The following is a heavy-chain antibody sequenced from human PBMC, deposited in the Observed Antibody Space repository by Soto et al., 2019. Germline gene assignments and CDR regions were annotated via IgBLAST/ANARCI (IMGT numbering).Heavy chain of an antibody. V-gene: IGHV3-11*01. CDR2: ISSSGSTI. CDR1: GFTFSDYY. J-gene: IGHJ6*02. CDR3: ARTIYDSSGYYYYSYGMDV. Sequence: GGSLRLSCAASGFTFSDYYMSWIRQAPGKGLEWVSYISSSGSTIYYADSVKGRFTISRDNAKNSLYLQMNSLRAEDTAVYYCARTIYDSSGYYYYSYGMDVWGQGPTVTVSS. D-gene: IGHD3-22*01.